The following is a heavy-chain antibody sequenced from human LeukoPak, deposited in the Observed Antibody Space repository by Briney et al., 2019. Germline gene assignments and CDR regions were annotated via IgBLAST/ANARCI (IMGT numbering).Heavy chain of an antibody. J-gene: IGHJ3*02. CDR1: GFTFSRSD. D-gene: IGHD6-19*01. V-gene: IGHV3-33*06. CDR2: IWYDGTKR. CDR3: AKDTPSGWQLSGAFDI. Sequence: GGSLRLSCAVSGFTFSRSDMHWVRQAPGKGLEWVAVIWYDGTKRYYGKSVKGRFTIFRDNSKNTLDLHMNNLRAEDTAVYYCAKDTPSGWQLSGAFDIWGQGTMVTVSS.